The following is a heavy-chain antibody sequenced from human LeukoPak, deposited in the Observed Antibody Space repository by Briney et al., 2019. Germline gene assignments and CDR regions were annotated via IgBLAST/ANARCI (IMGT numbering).Heavy chain of an antibody. CDR1: GGSISSSSYY. J-gene: IGHJ3*02. Sequence: NPSETLSLTCTVSGGSISSSSYYWGWIRQPPGKGLEWIGSIYYSGSTYYNPSLKSRVTISVDRSKNQFSLKLSSVTAADTAVYYCARAGDLIVVPMGAFDIWGQGTKVTVSS. CDR2: IYYSGST. D-gene: IGHD2-15*01. CDR3: ARAGDLIVVPMGAFDI. V-gene: IGHV4-39*07.